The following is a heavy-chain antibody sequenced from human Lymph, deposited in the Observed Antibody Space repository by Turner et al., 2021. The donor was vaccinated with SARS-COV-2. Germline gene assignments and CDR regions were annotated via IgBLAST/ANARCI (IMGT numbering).Heavy chain of an antibody. CDR3: AKNEMAMIVVVITLFDY. V-gene: IGHV3-23*01. D-gene: IGHD3-22*01. CDR2: ISGSGVST. J-gene: IGHJ4*02. CDR1: GLTFSSYA. Sequence: EVQLLESGGGLVQPGGSLRLSCAASGLTFSSYAMSWVRQAPGKGLEWVSTISGSGVSTDYADSVKGRFTISRDNSKNTLYLQMNSLRAEDTAVYYCAKNEMAMIVVVITLFDYWGQGTLVTVSS.